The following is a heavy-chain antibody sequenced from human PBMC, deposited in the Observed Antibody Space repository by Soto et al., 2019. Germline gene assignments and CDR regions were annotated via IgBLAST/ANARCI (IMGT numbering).Heavy chain of an antibody. CDR2: FDPEDGET. CDR1: GYTLTELS. D-gene: IGHD2-15*01. Sequence: ASVKVSCKVSGYTLTELSMHWVRQAPGKGLEWMGGFDPEDGETIYAQKFQGRVTMTEDTSTDTAYMELSSLRSEDTAVYYCATDLLKEYCSGGSCKLGVYYFDYWGQGXLVTVSS. V-gene: IGHV1-24*01. CDR3: ATDLLKEYCSGGSCKLGVYYFDY. J-gene: IGHJ4*02.